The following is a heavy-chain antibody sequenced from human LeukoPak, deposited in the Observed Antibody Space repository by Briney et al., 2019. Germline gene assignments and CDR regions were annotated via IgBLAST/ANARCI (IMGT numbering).Heavy chain of an antibody. V-gene: IGHV4-38-2*02. CDR2: IYHSGST. D-gene: IGHD4-17*01. J-gene: IGHJ6*03. CDR1: GYSISSGYY. Sequence: SETLSLTCTVSGYSISSGYYWGWIRQPPGKGLEWIGTIYHSGSTYYNPSLKSRVTISVDTSKNQFSLKLRSVTAADTAVYYCARETHDYGDYDGSYYYYMDVWGKGTTVTVSS. CDR3: ARETHDYGDYDGSYYYYMDV.